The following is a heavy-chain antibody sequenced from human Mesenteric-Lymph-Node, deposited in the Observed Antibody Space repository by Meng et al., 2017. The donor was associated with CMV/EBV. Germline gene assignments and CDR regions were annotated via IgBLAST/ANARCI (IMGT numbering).Heavy chain of an antibody. V-gene: IGHV3-23*01. CDR1: GFTFSSYA. CDR2: ISGSGGST. J-gene: IGHJ4*02. D-gene: IGHD4-11*01. CDR3: ARDWGYSSFDS. Sequence: GESLKISCAASGFTFSSYAMSWVRQAPGKGLEWVSAISGSGGSTYYADSVKGRFTISRDNSKNTLYLQMNSLRAEDTAVYYCARDWGYSSFDSWGQGTLVTVSS.